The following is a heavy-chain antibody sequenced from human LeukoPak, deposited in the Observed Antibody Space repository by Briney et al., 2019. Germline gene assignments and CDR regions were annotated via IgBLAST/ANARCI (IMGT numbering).Heavy chain of an antibody. J-gene: IGHJ6*03. Sequence: SETLSLTCAVYGGSFSGYYWSWIRQPPGKGLEWIGEINHSGSTNYNPSLKSRVTISVDTSKNQFSLKLSSVTAADTAVYYCARGFRVTRIAARPGGTYYHYYYMDVWGKGTTVTVSS. CDR1: GGSFSGYY. D-gene: IGHD6-6*01. CDR2: INHSGST. CDR3: ARGFRVTRIAARPGGTYYHYYYMDV. V-gene: IGHV4-34*01.